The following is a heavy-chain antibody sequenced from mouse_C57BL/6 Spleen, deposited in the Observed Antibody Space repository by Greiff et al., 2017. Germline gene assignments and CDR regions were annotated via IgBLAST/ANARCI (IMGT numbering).Heavy chain of an antibody. V-gene: IGHV1-64*01. D-gene: IGHD1-1*01. J-gene: IGHJ2*01. CDR1: GYTFTGYW. CDR2: IHPNSGST. Sequence: QVQLQQPGAELVKPGASVKLSCKASGYTFTGYWMHWVKQRPGQGLEWIGMIHPNSGSTNYNEKFQSKATMTVDKSSSTAYMQRSSLTSEDSAGYYCAREGSSNYWGQGTTLTVSS. CDR3: AREGSSNY.